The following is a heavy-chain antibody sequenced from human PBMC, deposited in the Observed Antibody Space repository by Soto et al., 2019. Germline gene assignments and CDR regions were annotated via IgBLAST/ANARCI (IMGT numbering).Heavy chain of an antibody. D-gene: IGHD2-15*01. CDR2: IWDDGSNE. J-gene: IGHJ6*03. V-gene: IGHV3-33*01. CDR1: GFSLSNYG. CDR3: VRESEGDIVVVVDATQEYYHYMDV. Sequence: QVQVVESGGGVVQPGRSLRLSCVASGFSLSNYGMHWVRQAPGKGLEWVGVIWDDGSNEDYADSVKGRFTISRDISKSTLYLQMNSLRAEDTAVYFCVRESEGDIVVVVDATQEYYHYMDVWGKGTTVTVSS.